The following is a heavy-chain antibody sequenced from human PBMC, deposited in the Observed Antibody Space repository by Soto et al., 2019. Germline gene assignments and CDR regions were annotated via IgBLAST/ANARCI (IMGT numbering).Heavy chain of an antibody. CDR3: ARDARSSGWFGWFDP. CDR2: MYSGGST. J-gene: IGHJ5*02. D-gene: IGHD6-19*01. Sequence: EVQLVESGGGLIQPGGSLRLSCAASGFTVSNTYVSWVRQAPGKGLEWLSLMYSGGSTYYANSVKGRFTISRDNSTNTLYLQMNSLRAEDTAVYYCARDARSSGWFGWFDPWGQGTLVTVSS. V-gene: IGHV3-53*01. CDR1: GFTVSNTY.